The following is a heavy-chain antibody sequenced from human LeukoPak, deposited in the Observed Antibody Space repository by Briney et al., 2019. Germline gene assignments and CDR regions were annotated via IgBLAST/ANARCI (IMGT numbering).Heavy chain of an antibody. Sequence: SETLSLTCTVSGGSISSYYWSWIRQPPGKGLEWIGYIYYSGSTKYNPSLKSRVTMSVDVSKTQFSLKLNSLTAADTAVYYCARGKRKHYYFLYWGQGTLVTVPS. J-gene: IGHJ4*02. CDR1: GGSISSYY. V-gene: IGHV4-59*01. CDR3: ARGKRKHYYFLY. CDR2: IYYSGST. D-gene: IGHD1-1*01.